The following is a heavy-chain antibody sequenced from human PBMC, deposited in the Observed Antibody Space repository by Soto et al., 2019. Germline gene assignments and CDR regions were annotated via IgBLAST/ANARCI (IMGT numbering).Heavy chain of an antibody. J-gene: IGHJ6*02. CDR3: ARGTYGSGSYYYYYGMDV. CDR2: IIPIFGTA. V-gene: IGHV1-69*01. Sequence: QVQLVQSGAEVKKPGSSVKVSCKASGGTFSSYAISWVRQAPGQGLEWMGGIIPIFGTANYAQKFQGRVTITADESTSTAYMELSSLRSEDTAVYYCARGTYGSGSYYYYYGMDVWGQGTTVTVSS. CDR1: GGTFSSYA. D-gene: IGHD3-10*01.